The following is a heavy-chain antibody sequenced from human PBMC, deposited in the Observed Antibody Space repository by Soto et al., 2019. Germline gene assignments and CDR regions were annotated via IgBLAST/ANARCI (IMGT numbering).Heavy chain of an antibody. J-gene: IGHJ5*02. CDR2: IYYSGST. V-gene: IGHV4-39*01. CDR3: ARRITMVRGVIS. D-gene: IGHD3-10*01. Sequence: PSETLSLTYTVSGGSISSSIYYWGWIRQPPGKGLEWIGSIYYSGSTYYNPSLKSRVTISVDTSKNQFSLKLSSVTAADTAVYYCARRITMVRGVISWGQGTLVTVSS. CDR1: GGSISSSIYY.